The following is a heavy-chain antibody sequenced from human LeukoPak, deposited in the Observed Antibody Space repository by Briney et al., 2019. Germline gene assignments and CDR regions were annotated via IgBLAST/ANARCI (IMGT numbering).Heavy chain of an antibody. CDR3: ARAGGYSYGYSAFDI. D-gene: IGHD5-18*01. CDR1: GGTFSSYA. V-gene: IGHV1-69*06. CDR2: IIPIFGTA. J-gene: IGHJ3*02. Sequence: ASVKVSCKASGGTFSSYAISWVRQAPGQGLERMGGIIPIFGTANYAQKFQGRVTITADKSTSTAYMELSSLRSEDTAVYYCARAGGYSYGYSAFDIWGQRTMVTVSS.